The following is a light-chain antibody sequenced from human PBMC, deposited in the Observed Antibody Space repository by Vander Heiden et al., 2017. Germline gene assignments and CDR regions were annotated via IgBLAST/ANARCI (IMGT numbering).Light chain of an antibody. CDR3: QVWDSTIAHHNYV. J-gene: IGLJ1*01. CDR2: DDT. CDR1: DIGTKS. Sequence: SYVLTQPPSVSVAPGQTARLTCGGNDIGTKSVQWYQQKPGRAPVLVVYDDTDRPSGIPERFSGSNSGNTATLTISRVEAGDEADYYCQVWDSTIAHHNYVFGTGTKVTVL. V-gene: IGLV3-21*02.